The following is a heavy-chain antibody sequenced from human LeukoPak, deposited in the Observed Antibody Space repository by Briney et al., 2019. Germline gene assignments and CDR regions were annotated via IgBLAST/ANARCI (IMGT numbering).Heavy chain of an antibody. V-gene: IGHV1-69*13. CDR2: IIPIFGTA. CDR1: GYTFTGYY. Sequence: SVKVSCKASGYTFTGYYMHWVRQAPGQGLEWMGGIIPIFGTANYAQKFQGRVTITADESTSTAYMELSSLRSEDTAVYYCARDPVVRGVIAYYFDYWGQGTLVTVSS. CDR3: ARDPVVRGVIAYYFDY. J-gene: IGHJ4*02. D-gene: IGHD3-10*01.